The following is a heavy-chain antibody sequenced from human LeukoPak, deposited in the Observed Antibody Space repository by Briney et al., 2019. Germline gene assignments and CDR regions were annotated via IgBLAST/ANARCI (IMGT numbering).Heavy chain of an antibody. J-gene: IGHJ4*02. Sequence: ASVKVSCKASGYTFTLYDINWVRQATGQGREWMGWMNPNSGNTGYAQKFQGRVTITRNASIRTAYMELSSLRSEDTAMYYCARSYYYGSGTYPPDYWGQGTLVTVSS. D-gene: IGHD3-10*01. CDR2: MNPNSGNT. CDR1: GYTFTLYD. V-gene: IGHV1-8*03. CDR3: ARSYYYGSGTYPPDY.